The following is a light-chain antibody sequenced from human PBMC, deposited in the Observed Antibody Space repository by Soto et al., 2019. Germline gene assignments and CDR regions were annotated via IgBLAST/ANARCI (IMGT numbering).Light chain of an antibody. V-gene: IGLV2-14*01. CDR3: SSYTSTNTPFV. CDR2: DVS. J-gene: IGLJ1*01. Sequence: QSVLTQPASVSGSAGQSITISCTGTSSDVGGYNYVSWYQQHPGKAPKLMIYDVSNRPSGVSSRFSGSKSGNTASLTISGLQAEDGADYYCSSYTSTNTPFVFGPGTKVTVL. CDR1: SSDVGGYNY.